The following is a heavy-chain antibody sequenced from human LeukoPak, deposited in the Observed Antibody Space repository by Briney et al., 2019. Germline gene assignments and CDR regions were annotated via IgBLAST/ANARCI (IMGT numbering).Heavy chain of an antibody. J-gene: IGHJ4*02. Sequence: GGSLRLSCAASGFXLSDHHIDWVRQGPGKGLEWVGRTRNKVDSYTTEYAASVKGRFTMSRDDSRNSLYLQMNSLETEDTAVYYCTRLKGATQIDSWGQGTLVTVSS. V-gene: IGHV3-72*01. CDR1: GFXLSDHH. CDR3: TRLKGATQIDS. CDR2: TRNKVDSYTT.